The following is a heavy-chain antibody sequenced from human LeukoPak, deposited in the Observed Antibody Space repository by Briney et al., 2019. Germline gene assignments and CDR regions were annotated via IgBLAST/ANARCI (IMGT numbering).Heavy chain of an antibody. CDR1: GFTFSSYA. V-gene: IGHV3-30*04. CDR2: ISYDGSNK. D-gene: IGHD3-22*01. CDR3: AGLGFTYYYDSSGYRRDWGI. Sequence: GGSLRLSCAASGFTFSSYAMHWVRQAPGKGLEWVAVISYDGSNKYYADSVKGRFTISRDNSKNTLYLQMNSLRAEDTAVYYCAGLGFTYYYDSSGYRRDWGIWGQGTMVTVSS. J-gene: IGHJ3*02.